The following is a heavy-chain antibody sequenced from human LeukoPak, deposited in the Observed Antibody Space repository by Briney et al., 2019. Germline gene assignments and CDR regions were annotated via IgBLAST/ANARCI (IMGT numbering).Heavy chain of an antibody. CDR3: ARHSVVSYYYGMDV. CDR2: IYNTGRA. V-gene: IGHV4-59*08. D-gene: IGHD2-15*01. CDR1: GGSISSHY. Sequence: PSETLSLTCTVSGGSISSHYWSWIRQPPGKGPEWIGYIYNTGRANYNPSLKSRVTISGDTSKNQLSLRLSSVTAADTAVYYCARHSVVSYYYGMDVWGQGTTVTVSS. J-gene: IGHJ6*02.